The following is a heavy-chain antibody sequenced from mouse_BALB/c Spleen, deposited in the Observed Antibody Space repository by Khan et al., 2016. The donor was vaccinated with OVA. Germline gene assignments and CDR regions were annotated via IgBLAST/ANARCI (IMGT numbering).Heavy chain of an antibody. J-gene: IGHJ3*01. CDR1: GYSFTSYY. CDR3: ARGAFGY. V-gene: IGHV1S135*01. CDR2: IDPFNGGT. Sequence: VQLQQPGPELMKPGASVNISCKASGYSFTSYYIHWVRQSHGKSLEWIGYIDPFNGGTDYNQKFKGKATLTVDKSSSTAYMHLSSLTSEDSAFYCCARGAFGYWGQGTLVTVSA.